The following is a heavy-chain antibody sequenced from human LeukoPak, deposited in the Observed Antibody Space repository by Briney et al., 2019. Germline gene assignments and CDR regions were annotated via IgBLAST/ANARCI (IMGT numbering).Heavy chain of an antibody. CDR2: INHSGST. Sequence: SETLSLTCAVYGGSFSGYYWSWIRQPPGKGLEWIGEINHSGSTNYNPSLKSRVTISVDTSKNQFSLKLSSVTAADTAVYYCARKYSSNWYFFDYWGQGTLVTVSS. V-gene: IGHV4-34*01. CDR1: GGSFSGYY. D-gene: IGHD6-13*01. CDR3: ARKYSSNWYFFDY. J-gene: IGHJ4*02.